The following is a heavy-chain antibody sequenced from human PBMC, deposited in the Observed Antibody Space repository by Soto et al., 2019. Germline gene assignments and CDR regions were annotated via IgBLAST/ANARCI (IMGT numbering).Heavy chain of an antibody. Sequence: SETLSLTCTVSGGSISSYYWSWIRQPPGKGLEWIGYIYYSGSTNYNPSLKSRVTISIDTSKIQFSLKLSSVTAADTAVYYCARGGLRPYYFDYWGQGTLVTVSS. D-gene: IGHD5-12*01. J-gene: IGHJ4*02. CDR2: IYYSGST. CDR3: ARGGLRPYYFDY. V-gene: IGHV4-59*01. CDR1: GGSISSYY.